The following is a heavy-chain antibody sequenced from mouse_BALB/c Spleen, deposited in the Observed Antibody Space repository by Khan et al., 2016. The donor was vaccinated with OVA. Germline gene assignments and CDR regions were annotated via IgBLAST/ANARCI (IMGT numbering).Heavy chain of an antibody. Sequence: VQLKQSGAELVKPGASVRLSCTASGFNIKDTYIHWVKQRPEQGLEWIGRIAPANGNTKYDPKFQDKATITSDTSSNTSYLQLSSLTSEDTAVYCCAHPSYDPRFFEVWGAGTTVTVSS. D-gene: IGHD2-3*01. CDR2: IAPANGNT. CDR3: AHPSYDPRFFEV. CDR1: GFNIKDTY. J-gene: IGHJ1*01. V-gene: IGHV14-3*02.